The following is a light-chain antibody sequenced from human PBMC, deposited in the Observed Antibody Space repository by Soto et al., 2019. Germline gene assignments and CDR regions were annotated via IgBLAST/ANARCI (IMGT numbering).Light chain of an antibody. Sequence: QSALTQPASVSGSPGQSITISCTGTSSDVGGYNYVSWYQQHPGKAPKLMIYDVSNRPSGVSNRFSGPKSGNTASLTISGLQAEDEADYYCSSYTSSSTRVFGGGTK. CDR1: SSDVGGYNY. J-gene: IGLJ2*01. CDR3: SSYTSSSTRV. CDR2: DVS. V-gene: IGLV2-14*01.